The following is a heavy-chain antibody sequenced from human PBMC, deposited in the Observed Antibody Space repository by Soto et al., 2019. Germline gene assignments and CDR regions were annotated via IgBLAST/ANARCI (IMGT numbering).Heavy chain of an antibody. CDR2: VNPNSGNT. CDR1: GYTFNNYD. CDR3: ARGRRANFAP. V-gene: IGHV1-8*02. Sequence: QVQLVQSGAEVKRPGASVRVSCKASGYTFNNYDIMWVRQAAGQGHEWMGWVNPNSGNTGYAQRFLGRVTMTRDTSIRTAYMELTSLTSDETAVYYCARGRRANFAPWGQGTLVTLS. J-gene: IGHJ5*02. D-gene: IGHD2-15*01.